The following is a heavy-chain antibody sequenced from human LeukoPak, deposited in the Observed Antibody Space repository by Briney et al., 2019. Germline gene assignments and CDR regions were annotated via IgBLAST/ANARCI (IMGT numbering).Heavy chain of an antibody. V-gene: IGHV4-4*07. Sequence: SETLSLTCTVSGASISPYYWVWMRQPAGKGLEWIGRISPSGSTNYNPSLKSRVTMSVDTSKNQFSLKVISVTAADTAVYYCARLSGPSGFRDYWGQGTLVTVSS. J-gene: IGHJ4*02. CDR1: GASISPYY. CDR2: ISPSGST. CDR3: ARLSGPSGFRDY. D-gene: IGHD6-25*01.